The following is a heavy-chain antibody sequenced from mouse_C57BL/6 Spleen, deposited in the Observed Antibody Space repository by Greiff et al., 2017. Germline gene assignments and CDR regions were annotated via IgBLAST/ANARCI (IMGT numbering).Heavy chain of an antibody. CDR2: ILPGSGGT. V-gene: IGHV1-9*01. CDR3: ARGGCSCSCWYFDV. J-gene: IGHJ1*03. Sequence: QVQLQQSGAELMRPGASVTLSCKASGYTFNGYWIEWVKQRPGHGLEWIGEILPGSGGTNYTVKVKGKATFSTDTSSNTAYMQLSSLTADDSAICYSARGGCSCSCWYFDVWGTGTTGTVSS. D-gene: IGHD6-1*01. CDR1: GYTFNGYW.